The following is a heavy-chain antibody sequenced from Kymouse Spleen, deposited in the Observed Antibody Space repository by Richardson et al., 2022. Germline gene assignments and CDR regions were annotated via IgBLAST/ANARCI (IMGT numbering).Heavy chain of an antibody. D-gene: IGHD3-10*01. J-gene: IGHJ3*02. CDR3: ARDGSGSYYDAFDI. V-gene: IGHV3-33*01. CDR1: GFTFSSYG. CDR2: IWYDGSNK. Sequence: QVQLVESGGGVVQPGRSLRLSCAASGFTFSSYGMHWVRQAPGKGLEWVAVIWYDGSNKYYADSVKGRFTISRDNSKNTLYLQMNSLRAEDTAVYYCARDGSGSYYDAFDIWGQGTMVTVSS.